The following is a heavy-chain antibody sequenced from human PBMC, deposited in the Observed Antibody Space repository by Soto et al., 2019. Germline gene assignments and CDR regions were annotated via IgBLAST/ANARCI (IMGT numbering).Heavy chain of an antibody. CDR3: ARDLWGYCGTDCYPLDV. Sequence: SETLSLTCIVSNGSFSPNYWAWIRQPPGKGLEWLGYIYYTGSTVYNPSFKSRVTISVDTSKNQLSLKLNSVTAADTAVYYCARDLWGYCGTDCYPLDVWGQGTTVTVSS. J-gene: IGHJ6*02. CDR2: IYYTGST. D-gene: IGHD2-21*02. V-gene: IGHV4-59*01. CDR1: NGSFSPNY.